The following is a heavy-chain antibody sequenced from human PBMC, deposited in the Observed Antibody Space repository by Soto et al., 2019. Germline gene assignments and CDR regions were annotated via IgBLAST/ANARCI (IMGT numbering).Heavy chain of an antibody. Sequence: SQTLSLTCALSGGSVSSNSAAWNWIRQSPSRGLEWLGRTYYRSKWYNDYAVSVKSRITINPDTSKNQFSLQLNSVTPEDTAVYYCARVWYEIHYYGMDVWGQGTTVTVSS. V-gene: IGHV6-1*01. J-gene: IGHJ6*02. CDR1: GGSVSSNSAA. CDR2: TYYRSKWYN. D-gene: IGHD6-13*01. CDR3: ARVWYEIHYYGMDV.